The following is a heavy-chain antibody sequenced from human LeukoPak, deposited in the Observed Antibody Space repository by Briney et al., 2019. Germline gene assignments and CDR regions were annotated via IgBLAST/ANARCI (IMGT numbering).Heavy chain of an antibody. CDR2: ISSSGSTV. CDR3: ARYGYCTSTSCYKFPDY. D-gene: IGHD2-2*02. V-gene: IGHV3-11*01. J-gene: IGHJ4*02. CDR1: GFTFSDYY. Sequence: PEGSLRLSCAASGFTFSDYYMSWVRQAPGKGLEWVSYISSSGSTVYYADSVKGRFTISRDNAKDSLYLQMNSLRAEDTAVYYCARYGYCTSTSCYKFPDYWGQGTLVTVSS.